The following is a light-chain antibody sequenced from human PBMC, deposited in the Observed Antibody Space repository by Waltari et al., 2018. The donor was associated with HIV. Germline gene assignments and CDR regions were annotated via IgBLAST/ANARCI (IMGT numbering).Light chain of an antibody. CDR1: SSDIGAYDF. J-gene: IGLJ3*02. CDR3: ASYRSGTNLV. CDR2: DVS. Sequence: QSALAQPASVSGSPGQSITISCTGRSSDIGAYDFVSWSQVHPGKAPKLLIYDVSNRPSGVSDRFSGSKSGTTASLTISGLQSDDEADYYCASYRSGTNLVFGGGTKLTVL. V-gene: IGLV2-14*03.